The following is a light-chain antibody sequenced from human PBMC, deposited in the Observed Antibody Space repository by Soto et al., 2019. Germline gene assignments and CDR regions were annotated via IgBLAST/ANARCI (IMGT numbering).Light chain of an antibody. V-gene: IGKV3-20*01. CDR1: QGVSSSY. Sequence: EIVLTQSPGTLSLSPGERATLSCRASQGVSSSYLAWYQQKSGQAPRLLIYGVVHRATGIPDRFSGSGSGTDFTLTISRLEPEDFAVYYCQQYGGSPPVTFGQGTKLEIK. CDR2: GVV. CDR3: QQYGGSPPVT. J-gene: IGKJ2*01.